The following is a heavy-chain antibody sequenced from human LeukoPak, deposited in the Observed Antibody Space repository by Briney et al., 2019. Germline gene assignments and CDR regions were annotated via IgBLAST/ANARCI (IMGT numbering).Heavy chain of an antibody. CDR1: GFTFSSYA. CDR3: AKVWSDYYDSSGPLFYMDV. Sequence: GGSLRLSCAASGFTFSSYAMHWVRQAPGKGLEWVAVISYDGTNKYYADSVKGRFTISRDNSKNTLYLQVNSLRTEDTAVYYCAKVWSDYYDSSGPLFYMDVWGQGTTVTVSS. J-gene: IGHJ6*02. V-gene: IGHV3-30*18. D-gene: IGHD3-22*01. CDR2: ISYDGTNK.